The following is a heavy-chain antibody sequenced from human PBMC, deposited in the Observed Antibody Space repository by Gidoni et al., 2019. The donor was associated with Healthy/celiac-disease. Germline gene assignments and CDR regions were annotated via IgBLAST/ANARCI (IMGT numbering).Heavy chain of an antibody. J-gene: IGHJ3*02. CDR3: ARQADSRKKWAFDI. CDR2: TYPGDSNT. Sequence: EVQLVQSGAEVTKPGESLKTSCKGSGYSFTSYWIRWVRQMPGKGLEWMGITYPGDSNTRYSPSFQGQVTISADKSISTAYLQWSSLKASDTAMYYCARQADSRKKWAFDIWGQGTMVTVSS. CDR1: GYSFTSYW. V-gene: IGHV5-51*01. D-gene: IGHD3-22*01.